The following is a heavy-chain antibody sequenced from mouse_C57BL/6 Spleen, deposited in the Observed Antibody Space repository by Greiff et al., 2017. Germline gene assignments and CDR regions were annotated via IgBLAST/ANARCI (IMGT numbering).Heavy chain of an antibody. Sequence: DVMLVESGGGLVKPGGSLKLSCAASGFTFSDYGMHWVRQAPEKGLEWVAYISSGSSNIYYADTVKGRFTISRDNAKNTLFLQMTSLRSEDTAMYYCARRDAMDYWGQGTSVTVSS. CDR3: ARRDAMDY. CDR2: ISSGSSNI. J-gene: IGHJ4*01. V-gene: IGHV5-17*01. CDR1: GFTFSDYG.